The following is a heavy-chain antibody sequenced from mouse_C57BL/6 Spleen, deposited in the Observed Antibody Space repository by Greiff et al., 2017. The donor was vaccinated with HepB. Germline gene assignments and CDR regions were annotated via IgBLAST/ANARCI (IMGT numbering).Heavy chain of an antibody. V-gene: IGHV1-72*01. CDR2: IDPNSGGT. CDR1: GYTFTSYW. D-gene: IGHD6-5*01. Sequence: QVQLKQPGAELVKPGASVKLSCKASGYTFTSYWMHWVKQRPGRGLEWIGRIDPNSGGTKYNEKFKSKATLTVDKPSSTAYMQLSSLTSEDSAVYYCARGEIVNGLWYFDVWGTGTTVTVSS. CDR3: ARGEIVNGLWYFDV. J-gene: IGHJ1*03.